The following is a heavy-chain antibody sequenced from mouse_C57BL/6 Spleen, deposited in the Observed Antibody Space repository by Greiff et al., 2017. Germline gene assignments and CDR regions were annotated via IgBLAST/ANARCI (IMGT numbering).Heavy chain of an antibody. V-gene: IGHV1-82*01. CDR1: GYAFSSSW. J-gene: IGHJ2*01. Sequence: QVQLKQSGPELVKPGASVKISCKASGYAFSSSWMNWVKQRPGKGLEWIGRIYPGDGDTNYNGKFKGKATLTADKSSSTAYMQLSSLTSEDSAVSFGARGAGTSLYLDYWGQGTTLTVSS. D-gene: IGHD6-1*01. CDR2: IYPGDGDT. CDR3: ARGAGTSLYLDY.